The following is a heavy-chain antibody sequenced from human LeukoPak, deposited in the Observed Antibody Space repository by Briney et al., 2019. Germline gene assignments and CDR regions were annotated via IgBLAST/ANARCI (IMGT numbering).Heavy chain of an antibody. V-gene: IGHV1-69*04. D-gene: IGHD6-13*01. CDR2: IIPILGIA. CDR1: GGTFSSYT. Sequence: SVKVSCKASGGTFSSYTISWVRQAPGQGLEWMGRIIPILGIANYAQKFQGRVTITADKSTSTAYMELSRLTSDDTAVFYCAREVGYSTSYYGRFDPWGQGTLVTVSS. CDR3: AREVGYSTSYYGRFDP. J-gene: IGHJ5*02.